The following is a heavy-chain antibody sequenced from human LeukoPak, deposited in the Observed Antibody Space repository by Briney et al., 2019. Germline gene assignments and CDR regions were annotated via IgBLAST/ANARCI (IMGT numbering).Heavy chain of an antibody. CDR3: ARVEDRNWFDP. CDR1: GGSFSGYY. CDR2: INHSGST. D-gene: IGHD2-15*01. J-gene: IGHJ5*02. Sequence: PSETLSLTCAVYGGSFSGYYWSWIRQPPGKGLEWIGEINHSGSTNYNPSLKSRVTISVDTSKNQFSLKLSSVTAADTAVYYCARVEDRNWFDPWGQGTLVTVSS. V-gene: IGHV4-34*01.